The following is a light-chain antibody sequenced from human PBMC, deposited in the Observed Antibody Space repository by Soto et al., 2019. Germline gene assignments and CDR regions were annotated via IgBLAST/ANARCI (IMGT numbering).Light chain of an antibody. V-gene: IGLV2-14*01. Sequence: QSALTQPASVSGSPGQSITISCTGSTSDVGRYNYVSWYQQLPGKAPKLLIYEVRNRPSGIPNRFSGSKSGNTASLTISDLQADDEATYYCCSYTTTTTWVFGGGTKLTVL. CDR1: TSDVGRYNY. CDR2: EVR. CDR3: CSYTTTTTWV. J-gene: IGLJ3*02.